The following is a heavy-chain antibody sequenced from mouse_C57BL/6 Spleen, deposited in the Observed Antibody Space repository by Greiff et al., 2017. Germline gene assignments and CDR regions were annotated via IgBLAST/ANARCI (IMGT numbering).Heavy chain of an antibody. CDR3: YYGSSYYYAMDY. CDR2: IYPGDGDT. CDR1: GYAFSSYW. J-gene: IGHJ4*01. V-gene: IGHV1-80*01. Sequence: QVQLKESGAELVKPGASVKISCKASGYAFSSYWMNWVKQRPGKGLEWIGQIYPGDGDTNYNGKFKGKATLTADKSASTAYMQLSSLTSEDSAVYFCYYGSSYYYAMDYWGQGTSVTVSS. D-gene: IGHD1-1*01.